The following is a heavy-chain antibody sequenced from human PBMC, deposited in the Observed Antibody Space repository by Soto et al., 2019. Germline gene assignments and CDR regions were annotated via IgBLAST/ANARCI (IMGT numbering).Heavy chain of an antibody. J-gene: IGHJ5*02. CDR2: ISAYNGNT. Sequence: QVQLVQSGAEVKKPGASVKVSCKASGYTFTSYGISWVRQAPGQGLEWMGWISAYNGNTNYAQKLQGRVTMTTDTSTSTAYMELRSLRSDDTAVYYCVRGEPGYSSGWYRAGLGNWFDPWGQGTLVTVSS. V-gene: IGHV1-18*01. D-gene: IGHD6-19*01. CDR1: GYTFTSYG. CDR3: VRGEPGYSSGWYRAGLGNWFDP.